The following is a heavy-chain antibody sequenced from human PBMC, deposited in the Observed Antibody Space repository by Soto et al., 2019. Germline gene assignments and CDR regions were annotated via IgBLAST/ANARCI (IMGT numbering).Heavy chain of an antibody. CDR2: ISSFSNYM. CDR1: GFTFNSYS. Sequence: GGSLRLSCAVSGFTFNSYSMNWVRQAPGKGLEWVSSISSFSNYMYYTDSVKGRFTISRDNARNSLYLQMNSLRAEDTAVYYCARDKYYYDSSGYFDYWGQGTLVTV. J-gene: IGHJ4*02. CDR3: ARDKYYYDSSGYFDY. V-gene: IGHV3-21*01. D-gene: IGHD3-22*01.